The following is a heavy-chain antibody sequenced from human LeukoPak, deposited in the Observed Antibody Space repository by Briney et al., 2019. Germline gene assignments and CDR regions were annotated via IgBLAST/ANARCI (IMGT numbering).Heavy chain of an antibody. J-gene: IGHJ4*02. CDR3: ARDGLYSYGYSYFDY. Sequence: SETLSLTCTVSGVSISSYHWSWIRQPAGKGLECIGRVHNSGTTNYNPSLKSRVTMSVDTSKNQLSLMLTSVTAADTAVYYCARDGLYSYGYSYFDYWGQGTLVTVSS. CDR1: GVSISSYH. V-gene: IGHV4-4*07. CDR2: VHNSGTT. D-gene: IGHD5-18*01.